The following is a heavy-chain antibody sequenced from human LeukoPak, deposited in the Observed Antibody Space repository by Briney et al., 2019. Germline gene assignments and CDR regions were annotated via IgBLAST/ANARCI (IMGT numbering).Heavy chain of an antibody. CDR2: IYYSGST. CDR1: GGSISSSSYY. D-gene: IGHD2-2*01. J-gene: IGHJ4*02. V-gene: IGHV4-39*01. CDR3: ARFDRSRFPARKYYFDY. Sequence: PSETLSLTCTVSGGSISSSSYYWGWIRQPPGKGLEWIGSIYYSGSTYYNPSLKSRVTISVDTSKNQFSLKLSSVTAADTAVYYCARFDRSRFPARKYYFDYWGQGTLVTVSS.